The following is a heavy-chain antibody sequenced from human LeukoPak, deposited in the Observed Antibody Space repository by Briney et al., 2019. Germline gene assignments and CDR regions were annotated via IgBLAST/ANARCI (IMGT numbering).Heavy chain of an antibody. Sequence: GGSLRLSCAASGFTFSNYAMSWVRQAPGKGLEWVSAISGSGGSTYYADAVKGRFTISRDNSKNTLYLQMNSLRAEDTAVYYCAKGGTAVAGQNYYYYGMDVWGQGTTVTVSS. J-gene: IGHJ6*02. CDR1: GFTFSNYA. V-gene: IGHV3-23*01. CDR2: ISGSGGST. D-gene: IGHD6-19*01. CDR3: AKGGTAVAGQNYYYYGMDV.